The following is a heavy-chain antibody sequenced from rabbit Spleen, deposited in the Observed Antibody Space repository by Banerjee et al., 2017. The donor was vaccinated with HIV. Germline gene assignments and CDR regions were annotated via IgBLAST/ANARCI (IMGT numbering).Heavy chain of an antibody. J-gene: IGHJ6*01. V-gene: IGHV1S47*01. CDR2: IYNGDGST. CDR1: GFDLSSYY. D-gene: IGHD8-1*01. Sequence: QEQLVESGGGLVRPEGSLKLSCTASGFDLSSYYYMCWVRQAPGKGPEWIACIYNGDGSTYYASWVNGRFTISRTSSTTVTLQMTSLTAADTATYFCARDTGSSFSSYGMDLWGQGTLVTVS. CDR3: ARDTGSSFSSYGMDL.